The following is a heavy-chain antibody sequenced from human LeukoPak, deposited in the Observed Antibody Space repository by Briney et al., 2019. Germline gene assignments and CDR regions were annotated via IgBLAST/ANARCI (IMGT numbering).Heavy chain of an antibody. CDR2: INPSGGST. V-gene: IGHV1-46*01. Sequence: ASVKVSCKASGYTFTSYYMHWVRQAPGQGLEWMGIINPSGGSTSYARKFQGRVTMTRDMSTSTVYMELSSLRSEDTAVYYCAREYCSGGSCYSGRHYYYYYYMDVWGKGTTVTVSS. D-gene: IGHD2-15*01. CDR1: GYTFTSYY. J-gene: IGHJ6*03. CDR3: AREYCSGGSCYSGRHYYYYYYMDV.